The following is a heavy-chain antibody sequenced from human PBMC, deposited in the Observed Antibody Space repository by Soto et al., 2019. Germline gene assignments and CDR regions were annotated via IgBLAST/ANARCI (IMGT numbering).Heavy chain of an antibody. Sequence: GESRKISCKGSGYRFSSYWIAWVRQMPGKGLEWMGIIYPGDSDTRYSPSFQGQVTMSVDKSNDTAYLHWSSLKASDTAMYYCARQGSNGAYYYYGMDVWGQGTTVTVSS. D-gene: IGHD2-8*01. J-gene: IGHJ6*02. CDR3: ARQGSNGAYYYYGMDV. CDR2: IYPGDSDT. V-gene: IGHV5-51*01. CDR1: GYRFSSYW.